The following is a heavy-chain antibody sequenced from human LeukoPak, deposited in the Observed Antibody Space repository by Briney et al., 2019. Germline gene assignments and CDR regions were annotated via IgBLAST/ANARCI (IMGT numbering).Heavy chain of an antibody. J-gene: IGHJ4*02. D-gene: IGHD6-13*01. CDR2: IHKNAIT. CDR1: GFTVSSNY. V-gene: IGHV3-53*01. Sequence: GGSLRLSCAASGFTVSSNYMTWVRQAPGKGLEWVSVIHKNAITYYADTVKGRFTISRDNSKNMPYLQMNRLRAEDTAVYYCARYGAAAAAVPLDYWGQGTLVTVSS. CDR3: ARYGAAAAAVPLDY.